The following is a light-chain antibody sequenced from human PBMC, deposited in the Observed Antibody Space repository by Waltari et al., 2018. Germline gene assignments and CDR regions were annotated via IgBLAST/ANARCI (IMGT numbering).Light chain of an antibody. Sequence: QSALTQPASVSGSPGQSITISCTGTSSDVGGYNYVSWYQPHPGKAPKLIIYEVSKRTPGVSYRCSGSKSGNTASLTISGLQAEDEADYYCHSHTSSITTVIFGGGTKLTV. J-gene: IGLJ2*01. V-gene: IGLV2-14*01. CDR3: HSHTSSITTVI. CDR1: SSDVGGYNY. CDR2: EVS.